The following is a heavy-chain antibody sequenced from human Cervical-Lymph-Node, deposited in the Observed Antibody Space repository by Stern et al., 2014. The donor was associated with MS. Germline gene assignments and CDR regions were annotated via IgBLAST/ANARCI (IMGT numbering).Heavy chain of an antibody. D-gene: IGHD6-13*01. J-gene: IGHJ6*02. CDR1: GGTFSSYA. CDR3: ASLSYSSSWSYYYYYGMDV. V-gene: IGHV1-69*01. CDR2: IIPIFGTA. Sequence: VQLVQSGAEVKKPGSSVKVSCKASGGTFSSYAISWVRQAPGQGLEWMGGIIPIFGTANYAQKFQGRVTIPRDESTSPAYRELSSLRSEDPAVYYCASLSYSSSWSYYYYYGMDVWGQGTTVTVSS.